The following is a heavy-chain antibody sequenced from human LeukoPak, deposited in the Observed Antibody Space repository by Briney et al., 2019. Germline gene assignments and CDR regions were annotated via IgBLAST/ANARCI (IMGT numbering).Heavy chain of an antibody. Sequence: GGSLRLSCAASGLTFSSYAMSWVRQAPGKGLEWVSAISGSGGSTYYADSVKGRFTISRDNSKNTLYLQMNSLRAEDTAVYYCAKGHLLYYYDSSGYYYFDYWGQGTLVTVSS. D-gene: IGHD3-22*01. J-gene: IGHJ4*02. CDR2: ISGSGGST. CDR3: AKGHLLYYYDSSGYYYFDY. V-gene: IGHV3-23*01. CDR1: GLTFSSYA.